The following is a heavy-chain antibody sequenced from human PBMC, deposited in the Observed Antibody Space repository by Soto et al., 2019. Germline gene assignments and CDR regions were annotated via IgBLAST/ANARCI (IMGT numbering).Heavy chain of an antibody. J-gene: IGHJ5*02. CDR1: GDSISSVYNY. CDR3: ARGRGYSYGLDP. CDR2: ISYSGTT. Sequence: QVQLQESGPGLMKPSQTLSLTCTVSGDSISSVYNYWSWIRQPPGEGLEWIGFISYSGTTSYSPSLKSRLPIALXXSKNQFSLSLTSVTAADTAVYYCARGRGYSYGLDPWGQGTLVTVSS. V-gene: IGHV4-30-4*01. D-gene: IGHD5-12*01.